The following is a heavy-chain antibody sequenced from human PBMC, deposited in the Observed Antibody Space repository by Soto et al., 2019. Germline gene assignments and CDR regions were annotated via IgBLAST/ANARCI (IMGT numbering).Heavy chain of an antibody. CDR3: AKGEREVEFYFEY. J-gene: IGHJ4*02. V-gene: IGHV3-23*01. CDR1: GCTCSNYA. D-gene: IGHD1-26*01. CDR2: ISGSGGST. Sequence: GVSLRLSCGACGCTCSNYAMTWVRQAPGKGLEWVSGISGSGGSTYYADSVKGRFTISRDNSKNTLYVQMNSLRAEDTAVYYCAKGEREVEFYFEYWGQGNMVPVSS.